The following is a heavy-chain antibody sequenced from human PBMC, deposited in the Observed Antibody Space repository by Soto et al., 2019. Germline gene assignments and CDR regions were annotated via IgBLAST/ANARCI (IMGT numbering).Heavy chain of an antibody. D-gene: IGHD4-4*01. CDR3: ARDGSNKPGFYYGMDA. V-gene: IGHV3-33*01. CDR1: GFTFSSNG. J-gene: IGHJ6*02. CDR2: IWYDGSNK. Sequence: QVQLVESGGGVVQPGRSLRLSCAASGFTFSSNGMHWVRQAPGTGLEWGASIWYDGSNKYSADSVKGRFTISRDNSKNTWYLKVESLRAEDTAVYYGARDGSNKPGFYYGMDAWGQGTTVSVSS.